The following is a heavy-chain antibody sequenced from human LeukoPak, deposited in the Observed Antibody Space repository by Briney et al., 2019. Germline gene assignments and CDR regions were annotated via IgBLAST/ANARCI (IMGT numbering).Heavy chain of an antibody. CDR2: INPNSGGT. CDR3: ARDLEGAFSSSAFYYYYYYMDV. CDR1: GYTFTGYY. V-gene: IGHV1-2*02. D-gene: IGHD6-6*01. Sequence: ASVKVSCKASGYTFTGYYMHWVRQAPGQGLEWMGWINPNSGGTNYAQKFQGRVTMTRDTSISTAYMELSRLRSDDTAVYYCARDLEGAFSSSAFYYYYYYMDVWGKGTTVTVSS. J-gene: IGHJ6*03.